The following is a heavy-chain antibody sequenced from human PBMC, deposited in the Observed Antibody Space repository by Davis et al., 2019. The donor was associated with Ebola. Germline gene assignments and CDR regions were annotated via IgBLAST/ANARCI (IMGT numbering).Heavy chain of an antibody. CDR1: GFTVSSNY. CDR3: ARGHYYGSGSYRSFSFDP. D-gene: IGHD3-10*01. CDR2: ISSSSSTI. J-gene: IGHJ5*02. Sequence: GESLKISCAASGFTVSSNYMSWVRQAPGKGLEWVSYISSSSSTIYYADSVKGRFTISRDNAKNSLYLQMNSLRSEDTAVYYCARGHYYGSGSYRSFSFDPWGQGTLVTVSS. V-gene: IGHV3-48*01.